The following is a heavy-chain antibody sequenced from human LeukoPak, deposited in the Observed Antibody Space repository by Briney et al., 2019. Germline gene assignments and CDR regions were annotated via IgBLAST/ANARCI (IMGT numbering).Heavy chain of an antibody. CDR1: GYTFTDYY. CDR3: ARGSLDY. Sequence: ASVKVSCKASGYTFTDYYMHWVRQAPGQGLESVGWINPNSGGTIYAQKFQGRVTMTRDASISTAYMEVTRLRSDDTAAYYCARGSLDYWGQGTLVTVSS. CDR2: INPNSGGT. J-gene: IGHJ4*02. V-gene: IGHV1-2*02.